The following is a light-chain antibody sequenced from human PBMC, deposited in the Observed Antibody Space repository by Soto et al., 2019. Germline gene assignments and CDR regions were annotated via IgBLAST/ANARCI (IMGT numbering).Light chain of an antibody. Sequence: QSVLTQPRSVSGSPGQSVTISCTGTNSDVGGYNYVSWYQQHPGKAPKLIIYDVTKRPSGVPDRFSGFKSGNTASLTISGLQAEDEADYSCCSHAGTYIYVFGTGTKATVL. CDR1: NSDVGGYNY. CDR2: DVT. J-gene: IGLJ1*01. V-gene: IGLV2-11*01. CDR3: CSHAGTYIYV.